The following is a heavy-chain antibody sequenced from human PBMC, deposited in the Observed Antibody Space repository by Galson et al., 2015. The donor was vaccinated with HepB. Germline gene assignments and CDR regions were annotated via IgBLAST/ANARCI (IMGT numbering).Heavy chain of an antibody. Sequence: SLRLSCAASGFTFSSYAMSWVRQAPGKGLEWVSAISGSGGSTYYADSVKGRFTISRDNSKNTLYLQMNSLRAEDTAVYYCAKERDTAMAWGVPNYFDYWGQGTLVTVSS. D-gene: IGHD5-18*01. CDR1: GFTFSSYA. V-gene: IGHV3-23*01. CDR2: ISGSGGST. J-gene: IGHJ4*02. CDR3: AKERDTAMAWGVPNYFDY.